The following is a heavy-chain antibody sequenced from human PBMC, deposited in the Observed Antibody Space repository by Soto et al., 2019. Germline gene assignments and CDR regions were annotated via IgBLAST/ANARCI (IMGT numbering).Heavy chain of an antibody. Sequence: GSLRLSCAASGFTFSSYAMHWVRQAPGKGLEWVAVISYDGNNKYYADSVKGRFTISRDNSKNTLYLQMNSLRAEDTAVYYCAREFYGDYNYYYGMDVWGQGTTVTVSS. D-gene: IGHD4-17*01. V-gene: IGHV3-30-3*01. J-gene: IGHJ6*02. CDR1: GFTFSSYA. CDR2: ISYDGNNK. CDR3: AREFYGDYNYYYGMDV.